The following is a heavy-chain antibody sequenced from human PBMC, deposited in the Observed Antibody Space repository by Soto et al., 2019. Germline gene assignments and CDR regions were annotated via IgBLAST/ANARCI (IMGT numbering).Heavy chain of an antibody. D-gene: IGHD3-16*01. V-gene: IGHV5-51*01. J-gene: IGHJ6*02. CDR2: IYPGDSDT. CDR3: ARQVGYYYAMDV. CDR1: GYRFTRYF. Sequence: GELLKFCCKASGYRFTRYFIGCVRQVPGKGLEWMGIIYPGDSDTRYSPSFQGQVTISADKSISTAYLQWSSLKASDTAMYYCARQVGYYYAMDVWGQGTTVTVSS.